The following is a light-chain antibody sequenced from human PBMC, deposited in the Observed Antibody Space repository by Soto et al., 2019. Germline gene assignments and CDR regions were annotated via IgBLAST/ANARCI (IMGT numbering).Light chain of an antibody. CDR1: SSNIGAGYD. CDR2: GNS. CDR3: QSYDSSLSCYVV. V-gene: IGLV1-40*01. Sequence: QYVLTQPPSVSGAPGQRVTISCTGSSSNIGAGYDVHWYQQLPGTAPKLLIYGNSNRPSGVPDRFSGSKSGTSASLAITGLQAEDEADYYCQSYDSSLSCYVVFGGGTKLTVL. J-gene: IGLJ2*01.